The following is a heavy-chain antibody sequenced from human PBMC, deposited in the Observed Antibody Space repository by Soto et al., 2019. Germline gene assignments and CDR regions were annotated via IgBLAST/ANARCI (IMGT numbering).Heavy chain of an antibody. J-gene: IGHJ4*02. CDR3: ARRLRIIDY. CDR2: INHSGST. D-gene: IGHD2-15*01. Sequence: PSETLPLPCAVYGGSFSGYYWSWIRQPPGKGLEWIGEINHSGSTNYNPSLKSRVTISVDTSKNQFSLKLSSVTAADTAVYYCARRLRIIDYWGQGTLVTVSS. CDR1: GGSFSGYY. V-gene: IGHV4-34*01.